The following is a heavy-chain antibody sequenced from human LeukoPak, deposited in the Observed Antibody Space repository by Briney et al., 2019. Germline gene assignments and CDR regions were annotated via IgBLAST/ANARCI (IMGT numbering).Heavy chain of an antibody. D-gene: IGHD5-24*01. CDR3: ARDLGWLQSDY. Sequence: GGSLRLSCAASGFTFSDYYMSWLRQAPGKGLEWVSYISSSGSTIYYADSVKGRFTISRDNAKNSVYLQINSLRAEDTAVYYCARDLGWLQSDYWGQGTLVTVSS. CDR1: GFTFSDYY. J-gene: IGHJ4*02. CDR2: ISSSGSTI. V-gene: IGHV3-11*04.